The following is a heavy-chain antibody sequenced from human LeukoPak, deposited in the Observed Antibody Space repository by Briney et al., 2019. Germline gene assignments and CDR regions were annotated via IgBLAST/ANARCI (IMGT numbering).Heavy chain of an antibody. Sequence: PPETLSLTCTVSGYSISSGYYWGWIRQPPGKGLEWIGSIYHSRSTYYNPSLKSRVTISVDTSKNQFSLKVSSVTAADTAVYYCARENPNRYCSSTSCYTGAPGDWFDPWGQGTLVTVSS. D-gene: IGHD2-2*02. V-gene: IGHV4-38-2*02. CDR2: IYHSRST. J-gene: IGHJ5*02. CDR3: ARENPNRYCSSTSCYTGAPGDWFDP. CDR1: GYSISSGYY.